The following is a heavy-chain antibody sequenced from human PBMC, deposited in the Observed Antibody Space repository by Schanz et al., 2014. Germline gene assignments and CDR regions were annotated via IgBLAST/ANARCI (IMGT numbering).Heavy chain of an antibody. V-gene: IGHV3-23*04. CDR1: GFTFSTYY. J-gene: IGHJ4*02. Sequence: EVQLVESGGGLVKPGGSLRLSCAASGFTFSTYYMNWVRQAPGKGLEWVSAISGSGSSTYYADSVKGRFTISRDNSKNTLYLQMNNLRAEDTAVYCCAKHVRSLTGNDYWGQGTLVTVSS. CDR2: ISGSGSST. CDR3: AKHVRSLTGNDY. D-gene: IGHD3-9*01.